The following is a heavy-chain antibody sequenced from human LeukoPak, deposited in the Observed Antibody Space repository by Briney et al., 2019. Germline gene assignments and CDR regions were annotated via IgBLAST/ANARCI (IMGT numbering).Heavy chain of an antibody. CDR1: GFTVSSNY. CDR3: ARDGDYYGSGQIH. J-gene: IGHJ4*02. Sequence: GGSLRLSCAASGFTVSSNYMSWVRQAPGKGLEWVSVIYSGGSTYYADSVKGRFTISRDNSKNTLYLQMNSLRAEDTVVYYCARDGDYYGSGQIHWGQGTLVTVSS. D-gene: IGHD3-10*01. CDR2: IYSGGST. V-gene: IGHV3-53*01.